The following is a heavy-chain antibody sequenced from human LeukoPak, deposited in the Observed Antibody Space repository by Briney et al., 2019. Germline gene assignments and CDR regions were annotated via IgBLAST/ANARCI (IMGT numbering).Heavy chain of an antibody. CDR2: INPSGGST. Sequence: ASVKVSCKASGYTFTSYYMHWVRRAPGQGLEWMGIINPSGGSTSYAQKFQGRVTMARDTSTSTVYMELSSLRSEDTAVYYCARRFSFQGDGYNGDDAFDIWGQGTMVTVSS. V-gene: IGHV1-46*01. J-gene: IGHJ3*02. D-gene: IGHD5-24*01. CDR3: ARRFSFQGDGYNGDDAFDI. CDR1: GYTFTSYY.